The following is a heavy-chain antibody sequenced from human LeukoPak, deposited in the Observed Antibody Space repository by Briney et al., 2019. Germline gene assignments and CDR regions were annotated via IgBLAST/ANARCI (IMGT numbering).Heavy chain of an antibody. Sequence: PGGSLRLXCAASGFTFSSYWMSWVRQAPGKGLEWVANIKQDGSEKYYVDSVKGRFTISRDNAKNSLYLQMNSLRAEDTAVYYCARDLRVVAVGIAAPKGYWGQGTLVTVSS. CDR3: ARDLRVVAVGIAAPKGY. V-gene: IGHV3-7*01. J-gene: IGHJ4*02. CDR2: IKQDGSEK. D-gene: IGHD6-6*01. CDR1: GFTFSSYW.